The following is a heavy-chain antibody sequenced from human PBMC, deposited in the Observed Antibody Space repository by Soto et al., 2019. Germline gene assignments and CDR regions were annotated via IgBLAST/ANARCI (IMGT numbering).Heavy chain of an antibody. CDR1: GFPFSSYG. D-gene: IGHD2-8*01. CDR2: ISYDGINE. J-gene: IGHJ4*02. V-gene: IGHV3-30*18. Sequence: QVQLVESGGGVVQPGRSLRLSCAASGFPFSSYGMHWVRQAPGKGLEWVAVISYDGINEDYADSVKGRFTISRDNSKNTPYLQMYGLRAEDTAVYYCAKDIVLMVYAGNFDYWGQGTVVTVSS. CDR3: AKDIVLMVYAGNFDY.